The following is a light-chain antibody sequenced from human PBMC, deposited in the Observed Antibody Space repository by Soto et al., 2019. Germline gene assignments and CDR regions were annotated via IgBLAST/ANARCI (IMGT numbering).Light chain of an antibody. CDR1: SSDVGGYNY. Sequence: QSALTQPASVSGSPGQSITISCTGTSSDVGGYNYVSWYQQHPDKVPKLMIYEVSNRPSGVSNRFSGAKSGHTASLTISGLQSEDEADYFCTSYTSYSTLDVFGTGTKVTVL. J-gene: IGLJ1*01. CDR2: EVS. CDR3: TSYTSYSTLDV. V-gene: IGLV2-14*01.